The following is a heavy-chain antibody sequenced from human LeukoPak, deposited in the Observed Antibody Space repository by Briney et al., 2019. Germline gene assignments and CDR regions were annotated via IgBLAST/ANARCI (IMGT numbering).Heavy chain of an antibody. V-gene: IGHV3-30*04. Sequence: GGSLRLSCAASGFTFSNYAMHWVRQAPGKGLEWVAVISYDGSNKYYTDSVKGRFTISGDSSKNTLYLQMNSLRPEDTAVYYCAREPFSMARESTRNAFDIWGQGTMVTVSS. CDR3: AREPFSMARESTRNAFDI. CDR2: ISYDGSNK. CDR1: GFTFSNYA. J-gene: IGHJ3*02. D-gene: IGHD3-10*01.